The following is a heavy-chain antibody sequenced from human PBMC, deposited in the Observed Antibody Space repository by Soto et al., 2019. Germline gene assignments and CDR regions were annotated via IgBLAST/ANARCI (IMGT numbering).Heavy chain of an antibody. D-gene: IGHD2-21*02. V-gene: IGHV3-15*07. CDR3: TTCLTAAPRRFDP. CDR1: GFTFTNGW. CDR2: IKSKPDGGTT. Sequence: EVHLVESGGGLVKPGGSLRLSCVASGFTFTNGWMIWVRQAPGKGLEWVGRIKSKPDGGTTDYAAPVKGRFTISRDDSKNTVYLEMNSLKSEDTAVYYCTTCLTAAPRRFDPWGQGTLVTVSS. J-gene: IGHJ5*02.